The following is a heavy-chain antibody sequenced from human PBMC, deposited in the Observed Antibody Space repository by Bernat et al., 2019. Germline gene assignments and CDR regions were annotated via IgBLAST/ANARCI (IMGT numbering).Heavy chain of an antibody. CDR3: EKARSSAPSPADGMDV. J-gene: IGHJ6*02. Sequence: EVQLLESGGGLVQQGGSLRLSCAASGFTFRYYAMTWVRQAPVKGLEWVSGISGSGGSTYYADSVKGRFTISRDNSKNTLYLHMNSLRAEDTAVYDCEKARSSAPSPADGMDVWGQGTTVTVSS. D-gene: IGHD6-25*01. CDR2: ISGSGGST. CDR1: GFTFRYYA. V-gene: IGHV3-23*01.